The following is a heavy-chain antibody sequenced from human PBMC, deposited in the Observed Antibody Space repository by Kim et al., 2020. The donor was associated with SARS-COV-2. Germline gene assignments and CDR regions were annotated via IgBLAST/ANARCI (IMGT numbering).Heavy chain of an antibody. CDR2: INHSGST. CDR3: ARARFGYSYRKLYYGMDV. CDR1: GGSFSGYY. D-gene: IGHD5-18*01. V-gene: IGHV4-34*01. Sequence: SETLSLTCAVYGGSFSGYYWSWIRQPPGKGLEWIGEINHSGSTNYNPSLKSRVTISVDTSKNQFSLKLSSVTAADTAVYYCARARFGYSYRKLYYGMDVWGQGTTVTVSS. J-gene: IGHJ6*02.